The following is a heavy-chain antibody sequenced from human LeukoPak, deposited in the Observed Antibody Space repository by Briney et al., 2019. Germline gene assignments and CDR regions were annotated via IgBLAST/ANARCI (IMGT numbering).Heavy chain of an antibody. CDR3: ARFSDYGDYGYSY. V-gene: IGHV1-3*01. CDR1: GYTFTTYS. J-gene: IGHJ4*02. D-gene: IGHD4-17*01. Sequence: ASVKVSCKASGYTFTTYSIHWVRQAPGQGLEWMAWINVGNGNTKYSQKFQGRVTITRDTSASTAYMELSSLRSEDTAVYYCARFSDYGDYGYSYWGQGTLVTVSS. CDR2: INVGNGNT.